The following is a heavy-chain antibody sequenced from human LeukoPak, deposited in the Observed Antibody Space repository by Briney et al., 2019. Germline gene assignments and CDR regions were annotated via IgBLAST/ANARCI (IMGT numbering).Heavy chain of an antibody. V-gene: IGHV3-53*01. Sequence: GGSLRLSCAASGFTVSSNYMSWVRQAPGKGLEWVSVIYSGGSTYYADSVKGRFTISRDNSKNTLYLQMNSLRAEDTAVYYCAGTYWYDSSGYYYWGQGTLVTVSS. CDR2: IYSGGST. D-gene: IGHD3-22*01. CDR3: AGTYWYDSSGYYY. CDR1: GFTVSSNY. J-gene: IGHJ4*02.